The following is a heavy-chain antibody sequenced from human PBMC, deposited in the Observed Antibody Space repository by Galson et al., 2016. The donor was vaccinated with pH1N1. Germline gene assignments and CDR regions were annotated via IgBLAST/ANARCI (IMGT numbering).Heavy chain of an antibody. CDR3: ARDRSPARLYY. CDR2: IHTSGST. CDR1: STSISSGSYY. V-gene: IGHV4-61*09. Sequence: TLSLTCTVSSTSISSGSYYWSWIRQPAGKGLEWIGHIHTSGSTNYNPSLRSRVTISVDMSKNQFSLKVSSVTAADTAVYYCARDRSPARLYYWGQGTLVTVSS. J-gene: IGHJ4*02. D-gene: IGHD2-2*01.